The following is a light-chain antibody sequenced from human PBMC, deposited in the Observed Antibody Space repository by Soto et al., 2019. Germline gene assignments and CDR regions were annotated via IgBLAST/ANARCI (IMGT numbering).Light chain of an antibody. CDR3: QQCGCSPLFI. V-gene: IGKV3-20*01. CDR1: QTVTSSC. CDR2: TTS. J-gene: IGKJ3*01. Sequence: DIVLTQSPDTLSLSPGDRATLSCTASQTVTSSCLAWYQRKPGQAPRLLMHTTSTRATDIPDRFSGSGSGTEFTLTIIRLQPEDFSLYYWQQCGCSPLFIFGPGNREDI.